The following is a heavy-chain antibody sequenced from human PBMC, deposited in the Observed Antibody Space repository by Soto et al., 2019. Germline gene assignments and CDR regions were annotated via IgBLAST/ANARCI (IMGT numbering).Heavy chain of an antibody. D-gene: IGHD6-6*01. CDR1: GFTFGDYA. CDR2: IRSKAYGGTT. Sequence: GGSLRLSCTASGFTFGDYAMSWFRQAPGKGLEWVGFIRSKAYGGTTEYAASVKGRFTISRDDSKSIAYLQMNSLKTEDTAVYYCTRDRTKGARLVPGGRYYFDYWGQGTLVTVSS. J-gene: IGHJ4*02. V-gene: IGHV3-49*03. CDR3: TRDRTKGARLVPGGRYYFDY.